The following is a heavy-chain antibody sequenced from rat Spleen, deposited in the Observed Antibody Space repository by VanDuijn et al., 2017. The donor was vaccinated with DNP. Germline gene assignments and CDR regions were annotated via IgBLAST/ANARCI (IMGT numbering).Heavy chain of an antibody. V-gene: IGHV2S12*01. CDR1: GFSLTKDG. Sequence: QVQLKESGPGLVQPSQTLSLTCTVSGFSLTKDGVSWIRQPPGKGLEWIAAISSGGSSYFNLALKSRLSIRRDTSKSQVLLKMDSLQTEDTAIYFCTREEPRVLYFFSSLFDYWGQGVMVTVSS. D-gene: IGHD1-2*01. CDR3: TREEPRVLYFFSSLFDY. CDR2: ISSGGSS. J-gene: IGHJ2*01.